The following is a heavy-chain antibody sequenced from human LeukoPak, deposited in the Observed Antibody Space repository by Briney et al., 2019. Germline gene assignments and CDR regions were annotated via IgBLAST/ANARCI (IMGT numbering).Heavy chain of an antibody. V-gene: IGHV4-34*01. D-gene: IGHD1-7*01. J-gene: IGHJ3*02. Sequence: GSLRLSCAASGFTFSNAWMSWVRQPPGKGLEWIGEINHSGSTNYNPSLKSRVTISVDTSKNQFSLKLSSVTAADTAVYYCARGGYNWNYDAFDIWGQGTMVTVSS. CDR1: GFTFSNAW. CDR3: ARGGYNWNYDAFDI. CDR2: INHSGST.